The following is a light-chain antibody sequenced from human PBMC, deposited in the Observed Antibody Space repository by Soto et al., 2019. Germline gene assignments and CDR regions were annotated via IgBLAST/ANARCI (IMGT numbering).Light chain of an antibody. J-gene: IGKJ1*01. CDR3: QQYGSSPT. CDR2: DVS. Sequence: EIVLTQSPGTLSLSPGERATLSCRSSQSVSSCYLAWYQHKPGQAPRLLIYDVSSRATGIPDMFSGSGSGTYFPLTISILEPEDFAVYYCQQYGSSPTFGQGTKVEIK. V-gene: IGKV3-20*01. CDR1: QSVSSCY.